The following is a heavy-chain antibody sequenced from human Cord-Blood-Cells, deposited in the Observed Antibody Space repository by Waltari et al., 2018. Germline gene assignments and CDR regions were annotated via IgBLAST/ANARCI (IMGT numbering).Heavy chain of an antibody. CDR3: ATLYYDFWSGYQNFDY. D-gene: IGHD3-3*01. Sequence: QVQLVQSGSEWKKPGASVKVSCKASGYTFTTYAMNWVRQAPGQGLEWMGWIKTNTGNPTCAQGFTGRFVFSLDTSVSTAYLQISSLKAEDTAVYYCATLYYDFWSGYQNFDYWGQGTLVTVSS. CDR1: GYTFTTYA. CDR2: IKTNTGNP. J-gene: IGHJ4*02. V-gene: IGHV7-4-1*02.